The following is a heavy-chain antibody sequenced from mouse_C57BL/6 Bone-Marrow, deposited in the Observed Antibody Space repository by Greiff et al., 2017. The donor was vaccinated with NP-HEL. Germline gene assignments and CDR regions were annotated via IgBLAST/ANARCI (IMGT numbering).Heavy chain of an antibody. CDR1: GYAFSSYW. Sequence: QVQLQQSGAELVKPGASVKISCKASGYAFSSYWMNWVKQRPGKGLEWIGQIYPGDGDTNYNGKFKGKATLTADKSSSTAYMQLLSLTSEDSAVYFCAREGVITTVVADYWGQGTTLTVSS. CDR2: IYPGDGDT. CDR3: AREGVITTVVADY. D-gene: IGHD1-1*01. V-gene: IGHV1-80*01. J-gene: IGHJ2*01.